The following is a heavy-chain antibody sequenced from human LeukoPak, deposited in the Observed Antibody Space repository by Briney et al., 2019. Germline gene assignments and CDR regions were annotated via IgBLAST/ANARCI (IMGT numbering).Heavy chain of an antibody. CDR2: IKSKLDGETT. Sequence: GSLRLSCAASGFTFINAWMTWVRQVPGKGLEWVGRIKSKLDGETTEFAAPVSGRFSISRDDSKDMMFLQMNSLRAEDTAVYYCAKDVSNWGGYFDYWGQGTLVTVSS. D-gene: IGHD7-27*01. V-gene: IGHV3-15*01. CDR1: GFTFINAW. J-gene: IGHJ4*02. CDR3: AKDVSNWGGYFDY.